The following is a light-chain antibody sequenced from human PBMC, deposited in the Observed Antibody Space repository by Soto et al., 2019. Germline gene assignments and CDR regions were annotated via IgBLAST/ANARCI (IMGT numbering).Light chain of an antibody. J-gene: IGKJ4*01. CDR3: QPSDNWPLT. Sequence: EVVMRQSPATLSVSPGEGATISCKASQGIGDTLAWYQHNPRQTPRLLIYDTSTRATGVPTRFIGSRSGAEFSLSINSLPSEEFAVYYCQPSDNWPLTFGGGTKVELK. CDR1: QGIGDT. CDR2: DTS. V-gene: IGKV3-15*01.